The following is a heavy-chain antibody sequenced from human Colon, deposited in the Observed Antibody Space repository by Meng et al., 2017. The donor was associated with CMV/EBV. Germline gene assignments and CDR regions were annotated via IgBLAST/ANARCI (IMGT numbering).Heavy chain of an antibody. Sequence: GESLKFSCAASGFDFNFYAMTWVRQAPGKGLEWVALISGNGINTYYADSVKGRFTVSRDNSKNTVYLQMNRLRAEDTAVYFCAKTIAPGTLARPFDPWGQGTLVTVSS. CDR2: ISGNGINT. CDR1: GFDFNFYA. D-gene: IGHD6-6*01. V-gene: IGHV3-23*01. CDR3: AKTIAPGTLARPFDP. J-gene: IGHJ5*02.